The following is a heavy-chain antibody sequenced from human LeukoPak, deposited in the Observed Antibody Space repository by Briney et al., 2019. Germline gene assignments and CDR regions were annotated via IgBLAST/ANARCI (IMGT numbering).Heavy chain of an antibody. D-gene: IGHD4-17*01. V-gene: IGHV3-7*01. CDR1: GFTFSIYL. J-gene: IGHJ4*02. Sequence: GGSLRLSCAASGFTFSIYLMSWVRQAPGKGLEGVANIKPDGSEQYYVDSVKGRFTISRDNAKNSLYLQMNSLRAEDTAVYYCARVYGDAFGYWGQGTLVTVSS. CDR2: IKPDGSEQ. CDR3: ARVYGDAFGY.